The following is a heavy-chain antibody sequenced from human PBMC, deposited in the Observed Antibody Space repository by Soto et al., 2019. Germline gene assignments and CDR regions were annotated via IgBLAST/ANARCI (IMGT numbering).Heavy chain of an antibody. CDR1: GFTFSSYG. Sequence: GGSLRLSCAASGFTFSSYGMHWVRQAPGKGLEWVAVIWYDGSNKYYADSVKGRFTISRDNSKNTLYLQMNSLRAEDTAVYYCAREGRYCSSTSCYRSQEDYWGQGTLVTVSS. CDR3: AREGRYCSSTSCYRSQEDY. D-gene: IGHD2-2*01. J-gene: IGHJ4*02. V-gene: IGHV3-33*01. CDR2: IWYDGSNK.